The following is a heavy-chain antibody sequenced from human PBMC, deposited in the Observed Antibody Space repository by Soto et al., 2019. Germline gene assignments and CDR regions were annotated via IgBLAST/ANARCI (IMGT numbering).Heavy chain of an antibody. V-gene: IGHV4-30-4*01. CDR1: GGSISSGDYY. J-gene: IGHJ3*02. D-gene: IGHD2-15*01. CDR3: ARDRAYCSGDTCYSEAFDI. Sequence: QVQLQESGPGLVKPSQTLSLTCTVSGGSISSGDYYWSWIRQPPGKGLEWIGYIYYSGSTYYNPSLKSRVTISVDTSKNQFSLRLSSVTAADTAVYYCARDRAYCSGDTCYSEAFDIWGQGTMVTVSS. CDR2: IYYSGST.